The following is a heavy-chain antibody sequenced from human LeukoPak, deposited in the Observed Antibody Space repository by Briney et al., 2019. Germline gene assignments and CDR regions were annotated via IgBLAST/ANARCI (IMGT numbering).Heavy chain of an antibody. CDR3: ARAKVWGGYTQGSWGMWDY. CDR2: IYYSGSP. D-gene: IGHD5-12*01. J-gene: IGHJ4*02. Sequence: PSQTLSLTCTVSGGSISSGDYYWSWIRQPPGKGLEWIGYIYYSGSPYSNPSLKSRLTISVDTSKNQFSLKLSSVTAADTAVYYCARAKVWGGYTQGSWGMWDYWGQGTLVTVSS. CDR1: GGSISSGDYY. V-gene: IGHV4-30-4*01.